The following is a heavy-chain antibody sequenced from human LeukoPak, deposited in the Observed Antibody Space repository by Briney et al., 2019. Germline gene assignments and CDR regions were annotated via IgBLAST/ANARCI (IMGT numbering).Heavy chain of an antibody. CDR2: IYSGGST. CDR1: GFTVSSNY. CDR3: AKSTGAYTSRCPDV. Sequence: GGSLRLSCAASGFTVSSNYMSWVRQAPGKGLEWVSVIYSGGSTYYADSVKGRFTISRDNSKNTLYLLMNSLRAEDTAVYYCAKSTGAYTSRCPDVWGQGTTVTVSS. V-gene: IGHV3-66*01. J-gene: IGHJ6*02. D-gene: IGHD6-13*01.